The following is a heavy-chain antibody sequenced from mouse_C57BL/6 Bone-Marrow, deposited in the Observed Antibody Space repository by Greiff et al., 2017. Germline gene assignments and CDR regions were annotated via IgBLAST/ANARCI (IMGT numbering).Heavy chain of an antibody. CDR1: GYTFTDYY. Sequence: EVQLQQSGPELVKPGASVKISCKASGYTFTDYYMNWVKQSHGKSLEWIGDINPNNGGNSYNQKFTDKATLTVDKSSSTAYMELHSLTSEDSAIYYSARSLPVCYLDYWGQGTTLTVSS. V-gene: IGHV1-26*01. J-gene: IGHJ2*01. CDR2: INPNNGGN. CDR3: ARSLPVCYLDY.